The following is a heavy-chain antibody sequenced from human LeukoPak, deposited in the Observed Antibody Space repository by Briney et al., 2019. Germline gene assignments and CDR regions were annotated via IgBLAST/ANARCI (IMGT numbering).Heavy chain of an antibody. CDR1: GGTFSSYA. Sequence: ASVKVSCKASGGTFSSYAISWVRQAPGQGLERMGWINPNSGGTNYAQKFQGRVTMTRDTSISTAYMELSRLRSDDTAVYYCARGTPFRAPQNWFDPWGQGALVTVSS. CDR3: ARGTPFRAPQNWFDP. V-gene: IGHV1-2*02. D-gene: IGHD3-10*01. CDR2: INPNSGGT. J-gene: IGHJ5*02.